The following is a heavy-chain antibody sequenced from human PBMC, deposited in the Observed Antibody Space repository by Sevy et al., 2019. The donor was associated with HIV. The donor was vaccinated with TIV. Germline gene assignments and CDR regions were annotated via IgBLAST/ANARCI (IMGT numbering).Heavy chain of an antibody. Sequence: SETLSLTCAVYGGSFSGYYWSWIRQPPGKGLEWIGEINHSGSTNYNPSLKSRVTISVDTSKNQFSLKLSSVTAADPAVYYCARGPGIAVAGPDRGVAYYYYYYMDVWGKGTTVTVSS. J-gene: IGHJ6*03. CDR2: INHSGST. CDR3: ARGPGIAVAGPDRGVAYYYYYYMDV. D-gene: IGHD6-19*01. CDR1: GGSFSGYY. V-gene: IGHV4-34*01.